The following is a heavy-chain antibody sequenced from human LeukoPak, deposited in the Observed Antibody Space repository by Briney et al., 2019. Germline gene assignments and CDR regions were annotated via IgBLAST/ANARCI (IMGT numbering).Heavy chain of an antibody. CDR3: ARNGRDTYCSGDTCYPFDY. J-gene: IGHJ4*02. D-gene: IGHD2-15*01. CDR1: GYSFTNYW. V-gene: IGHV5-51*01. Sequence: GESLKISCKVSGYSFTNYWIGWVRQMPGKGLEWMGLIYPGGSDTRYSLPFQGQVIFSADKSISTAYLQWSSLKASGTAMYYCARNGRDTYCSGDTCYPFDYWGQGTLGTVSS. CDR2: IYPGGSDT.